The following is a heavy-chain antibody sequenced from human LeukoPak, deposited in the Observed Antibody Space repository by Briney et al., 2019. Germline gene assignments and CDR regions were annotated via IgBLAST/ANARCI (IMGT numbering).Heavy chain of an antibody. Sequence: PSETLSLTCTVSGGSISSGGYYWSWIRQHPGKGLEWIGYIYYSGSTYYNPSLKSRVTISVDTSKNQFSLKLSSVTAADTAVYYCARGDYDSSGYSSPGYYGMDVRGQGTTVTVSS. D-gene: IGHD3-22*01. CDR2: IYYSGST. CDR3: ARGDYDSSGYSSPGYYGMDV. CDR1: GGSISSGGYY. V-gene: IGHV4-31*03. J-gene: IGHJ6*02.